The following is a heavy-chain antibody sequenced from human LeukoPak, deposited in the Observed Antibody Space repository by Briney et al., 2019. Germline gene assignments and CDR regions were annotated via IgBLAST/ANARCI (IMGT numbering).Heavy chain of an antibody. CDR2: IYYSGST. Sequence: SQTLSLTCTVSGGSIGSGGYYWSWIRQHPGKGLEWIGYIYYSGSTYYNPSLKSRVTISVDTSKNQFSLKLSSVTAADTAVYYCARDRVYYYDSSGYYLGAFDIWGQGTMVTVSS. CDR3: ARDRVYYYDSSGYYLGAFDI. J-gene: IGHJ3*02. V-gene: IGHV4-31*03. CDR1: GGSIGSGGYY. D-gene: IGHD3-22*01.